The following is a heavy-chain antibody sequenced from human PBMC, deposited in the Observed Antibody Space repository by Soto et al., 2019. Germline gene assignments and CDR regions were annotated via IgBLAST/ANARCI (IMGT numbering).Heavy chain of an antibody. J-gene: IGHJ6*02. CDR2: INHSGST. CDR1: GGSFSGYY. D-gene: IGHD3-10*01. CDR3: ARGRGVVRGVLYYYYGMDV. V-gene: IGHV4-34*01. Sequence: KTSETLSLTCAVYGGSFSGYYWSWIRQPPGKGLEWIGEINHSGSTNYNPSLKSRVTISVDTSKNQFSLKLSSVTAADTAVYYCARGRGVVRGVLYYYYGMDVWGQGTTVTVSS.